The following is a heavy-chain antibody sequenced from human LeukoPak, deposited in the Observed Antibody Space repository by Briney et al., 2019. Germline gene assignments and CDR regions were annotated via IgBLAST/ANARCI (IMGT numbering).Heavy chain of an antibody. CDR2: ISYSGST. D-gene: IGHD5-24*01. Sequence: SETLSLTCTVSGGSISSSSYFWGWIRQPPGMGLEWIGTISYSGSTYYNPSLRSRVTISVDTSKNQLSLKMTSVTAADTAVYYCARDGGNGYNPFDYWGQGTLVTVSS. CDR1: GGSISSSSYF. CDR3: ARDGGNGYNPFDY. V-gene: IGHV4-39*07. J-gene: IGHJ4*02.